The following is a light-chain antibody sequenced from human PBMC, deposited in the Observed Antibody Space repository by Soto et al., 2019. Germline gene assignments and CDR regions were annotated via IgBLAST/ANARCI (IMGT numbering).Light chain of an antibody. J-gene: IGLJ3*02. V-gene: IGLV2-14*01. CDR2: DVS. Sequence: QSVLTQPASVSGSPGQSMTISCAGTSSDVGGYNYVSWYQQHPGKAPKLMIYDVSNRPSGVSNRFSGSKSGNTASLTISGLQAEDEADYYCSSYTSSWVFGGGTKLTVL. CDR3: SSYTSSWV. CDR1: SSDVGGYNY.